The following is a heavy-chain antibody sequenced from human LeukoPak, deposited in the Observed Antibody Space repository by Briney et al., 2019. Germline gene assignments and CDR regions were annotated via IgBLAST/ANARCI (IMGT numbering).Heavy chain of an antibody. D-gene: IGHD3-22*01. J-gene: IGHJ6*03. CDR1: GFTVSSNY. Sequence: GGSLRPSCAASGFTVSSNYMSWVRQAPGKGLEWVSVIYSGGSTYYADSVKGRFTISRDNSKNTLYLQMNSLRAEDTAVYYCARERYYYDTYMDVWGKGTTVTISS. CDR3: ARERYYYDTYMDV. V-gene: IGHV3-66*01. CDR2: IYSGGST.